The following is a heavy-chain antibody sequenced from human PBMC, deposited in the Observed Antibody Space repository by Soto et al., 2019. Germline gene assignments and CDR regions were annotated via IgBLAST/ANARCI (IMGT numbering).Heavy chain of an antibody. CDR3: ARARGYAFDI. CDR2: ISSNGGST. J-gene: IGHJ3*02. Sequence: EVQLVESGGGLVQPGGSLRLSCAASGFTLSSYAMHWVRQAPGKGLEYVSAISSNGGSTYYANSVKGRFTISRDNSKNTLYVQMGRLRAEDMAVYYCARARGYAFDIWGQGTMVTVSS. D-gene: IGHD3-10*01. V-gene: IGHV3-64*01. CDR1: GFTLSSYA.